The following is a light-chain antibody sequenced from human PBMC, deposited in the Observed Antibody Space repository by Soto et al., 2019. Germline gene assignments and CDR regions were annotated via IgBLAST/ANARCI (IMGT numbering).Light chain of an antibody. CDR3: QSYHSSYPYV. Sequence: NFMLTQPHSVSESPGKTVTISCTRSGGSIASGYVQWYRQRPGSAPTTVIYEDNQRPSGVPDRFSGSNDSSSNSASLTISGLQTEDEADYYCQSYHSSYPYVFGTGTKLTVL. CDR2: EDN. CDR1: GGSIASGY. V-gene: IGLV6-57*03. J-gene: IGLJ1*01.